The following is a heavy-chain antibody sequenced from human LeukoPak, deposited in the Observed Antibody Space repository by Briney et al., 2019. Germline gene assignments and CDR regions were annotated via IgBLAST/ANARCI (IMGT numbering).Heavy chain of an antibody. CDR2: IYPDDSDT. D-gene: IGHD6-6*01. J-gene: IGHJ4*02. CDR1: GYTFTNYW. Sequence: GESLKISCKTSGYTFTNYWIGWVRQMPGKGLEWMGIIYPDDSDTRYSPSFQRQVTISADKSVNTAYLQWSSLKASDTAIYFCARREYSSSSFHFDSWGQGTRVIASS. V-gene: IGHV5-51*01. CDR3: ARREYSSSSFHFDS.